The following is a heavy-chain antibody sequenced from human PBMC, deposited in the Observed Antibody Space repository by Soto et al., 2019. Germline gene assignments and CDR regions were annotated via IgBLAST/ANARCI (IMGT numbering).Heavy chain of an antibody. Sequence: GGSLRLSCAASGFNFSSYWMHCVRQAPGKGLVWVSRINSDETSTTYTDSVKGRFTISRDNAKNTLYLQMNSLRVEDTAVYYCARARPYGAGFDYWGQGTLVTVSS. CDR1: GFNFSSYW. CDR3: ARARPYGAGFDY. V-gene: IGHV3-74*01. CDR2: INSDETST. J-gene: IGHJ4*02. D-gene: IGHD4-17*01.